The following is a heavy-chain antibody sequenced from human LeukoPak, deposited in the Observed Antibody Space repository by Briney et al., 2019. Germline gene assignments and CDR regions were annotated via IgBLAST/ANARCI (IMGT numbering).Heavy chain of an antibody. V-gene: IGHV3-15*01. CDR2: IKREVDGGTT. CDR3: TAGEGFTDFDS. D-gene: IGHD3-16*01. CDR1: GFSFCNAW. Sequence: GGSLRLSCAASGFSFCNAWMSWVCQAPGKGLEWVGRIKREVDGGTTIYTAPVKGRFTISRDDSKNIVFLQMSSLKTEDTAVYYCTAGEGFTDFDSWGQGTLVTVSS. J-gene: IGHJ4*02.